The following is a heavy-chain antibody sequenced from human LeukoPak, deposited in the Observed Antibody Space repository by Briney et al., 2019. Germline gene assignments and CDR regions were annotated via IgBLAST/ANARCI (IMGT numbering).Heavy chain of an antibody. D-gene: IGHD5-18*01. CDR2: ISGSGGST. CDR1: GFTFSSYG. V-gene: IGHV3-23*01. CDR3: AIEAGYSYGYVDY. Sequence: GGSLRLSCAASGFTFSSYGMHWVRQAPGKGLEWVSAISGSGGSTYYADSLKGRFTISRDNSKNTLYLQMNSLRAEDTAVYYCAIEAGYSYGYVDYWGQGTLVTVSS. J-gene: IGHJ4*02.